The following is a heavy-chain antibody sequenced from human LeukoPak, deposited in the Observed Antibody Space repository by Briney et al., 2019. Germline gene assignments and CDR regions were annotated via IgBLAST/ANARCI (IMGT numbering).Heavy chain of an antibody. V-gene: IGHV1-2*02. CDR1: GYTFTGYY. CDR3: AIPTGTLEYNWFDP. D-gene: IGHD1-1*01. CDR2: INPNRGVT. Sequence: ASVKVSCKASGYTFTGYYMHWVRQAPGQGLEWMGWINPNRGVTNYAQKFQGRVTMTRDTSISTAYMELSRLRSDDTAVYYCAIPTGTLEYNWFDPWGQGTLVTGSS. J-gene: IGHJ5*02.